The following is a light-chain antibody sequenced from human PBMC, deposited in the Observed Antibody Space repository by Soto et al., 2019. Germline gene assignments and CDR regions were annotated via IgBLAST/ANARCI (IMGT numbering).Light chain of an antibody. Sequence: EIVMTQSPATLSVSPGERATLSCRASQSVSSNLAWYQQKPGQAPWLLIYGASTRATGIPARFSGSGSGTEFTLTISSLQSEDFVVYYCQQYNNWPPWTFGQGTKVEIK. V-gene: IGKV3-15*01. CDR3: QQYNNWPPWT. CDR1: QSVSSN. CDR2: GAS. J-gene: IGKJ1*01.